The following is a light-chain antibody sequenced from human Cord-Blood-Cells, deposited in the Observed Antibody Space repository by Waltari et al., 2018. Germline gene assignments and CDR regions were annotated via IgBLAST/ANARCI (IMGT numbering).Light chain of an antibody. V-gene: IGKV3-11*01. CDR1: QSVSSY. CDR2: DAS. CDR3: QKRSN. Sequence: EIVLTQSPATLSFSPGERATLASRASQSVSSYLAWYQQKPGQAPRLLIYDASNRATGIPARLSGSGSGTDFTLTISSLEPKDFAVYYCQKRSNFGQGTRLEIK. J-gene: IGKJ5*01.